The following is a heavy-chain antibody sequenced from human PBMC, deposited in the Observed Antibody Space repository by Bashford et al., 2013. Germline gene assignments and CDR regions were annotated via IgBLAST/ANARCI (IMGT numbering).Heavy chain of an antibody. J-gene: IGHJ5*02. V-gene: IGHV4-59*12. D-gene: IGHD3-10*01. CDR3: ARDRFGELWVNWFDP. CDR1: GGSFSGYY. Sequence: SSETLSLTCAVYGGSFSGYYWSWIRQPPGKGLEWIGYIYYSGSTNYNPSLKSRVTISVDTSKNQFSLKLSSVTAADTAVYYCARDRFGELWVNWFDPWGQGTLVTVSS. CDR2: IYYSGST.